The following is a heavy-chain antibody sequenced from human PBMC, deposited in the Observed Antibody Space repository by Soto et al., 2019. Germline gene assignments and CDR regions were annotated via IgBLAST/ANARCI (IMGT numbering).Heavy chain of an antibody. J-gene: IGHJ5*02. V-gene: IGHV4-39*01. CDR2: IYYSGST. Sequence: SETLSLTCTVSGGSISSSSYYWGWIRQPPGKGLEWIGSIYYSGSTYYNPSLKSRVTISVDTSKNQFSLKLSSVTAADTAVYYCARAVAGTGDWFDPWGQGTLVTVSS. CDR3: ARAVAGTGDWFDP. D-gene: IGHD6-19*01. CDR1: GGSISSSSYY.